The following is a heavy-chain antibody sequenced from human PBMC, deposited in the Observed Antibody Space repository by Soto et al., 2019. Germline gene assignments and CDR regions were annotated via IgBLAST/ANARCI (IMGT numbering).Heavy chain of an antibody. J-gene: IGHJ4*02. Sequence: SETLSLTCTVSGGSVTSTIYYWSWIRQPPGKGLEWFGYMHYSGSTNYNPSLKSRVNISVDTSRNQFSLKPSSLTAWDTAEDYCAREWEHLYFDYWGQGTLVTVSS. CDR1: GGSVTSTIYY. CDR2: MHYSGST. CDR3: AREWEHLYFDY. V-gene: IGHV4-61*01. D-gene: IGHD1-26*01.